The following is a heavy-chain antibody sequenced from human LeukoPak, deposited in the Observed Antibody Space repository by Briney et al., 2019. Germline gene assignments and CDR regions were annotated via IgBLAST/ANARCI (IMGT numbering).Heavy chain of an antibody. J-gene: IGHJ6*02. CDR1: GFTVSSNC. D-gene: IGHD3-16*01. CDR2: INHNGNVN. CDR3: ARGGGLDV. Sequence: GALRLSCAASGFTVSSNCMNWARQAPGKGLEWVASINHNGNVNYYVDSVKGRFTISRDNAKNSPYLQMSNLRAEDTAVYFCARGGGLDVWGQGATVTVSS. V-gene: IGHV3-7*03.